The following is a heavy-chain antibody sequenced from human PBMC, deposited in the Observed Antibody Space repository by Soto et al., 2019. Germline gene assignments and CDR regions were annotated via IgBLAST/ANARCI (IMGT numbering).Heavy chain of an antibody. D-gene: IGHD7-27*01. V-gene: IGHV3-48*01. Sequence: EVQLVESGGGLVQPGGSLRLSCATSGFILSDCAMNWVRQAPGKGLEWVSYISSSSSVIDYADSVKGRFTVSRDNARNPLYLQMKSLRAEDTAVYYCARDLSWGSNWYYYMDVWGKGTTVTVSS. CDR1: GFILSDCA. CDR3: ARDLSWGSNWYYYMDV. CDR2: ISSSSSVI. J-gene: IGHJ6*03.